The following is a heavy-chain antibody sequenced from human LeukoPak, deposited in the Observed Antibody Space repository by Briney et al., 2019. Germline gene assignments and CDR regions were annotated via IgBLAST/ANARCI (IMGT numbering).Heavy chain of an antibody. J-gene: IGHJ2*01. CDR1: GFPLYRLD. V-gene: IGHV3-23*01. Sequence: GGPLRLLCGACGFPLYRLDVLGPRQARGGAGVWVQDITGWEGNTYFVDSEKGLLTISREHSKNTLYLQMNSLRAEDTAVYYCAKLWAYYWDFALWGRGTLVTVSS. D-gene: IGHD3-10*01. CDR3: AKLWAYYWDFAL. CDR2: ITGWEGNT.